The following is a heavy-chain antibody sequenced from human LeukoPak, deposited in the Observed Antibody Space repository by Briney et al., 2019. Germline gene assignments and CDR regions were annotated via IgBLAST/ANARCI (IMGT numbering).Heavy chain of an antibody. J-gene: IGHJ4*02. V-gene: IGHV3-73*01. D-gene: IGHD3-22*01. CDR1: GFTFSGSA. CDR3: TRRGYYDSSGYYPLDY. Sequence: GGSLRLSCAASGFTFSGSAMHWVRQASGKGLEWVGRIRSKANGYATAYAASVKGRFTISRDDSKNTAYLQMNSLKTEDTAVYYCTRRGYYDSSGYYPLDYWGQGTLVTVSS. CDR2: IRSKANGYAT.